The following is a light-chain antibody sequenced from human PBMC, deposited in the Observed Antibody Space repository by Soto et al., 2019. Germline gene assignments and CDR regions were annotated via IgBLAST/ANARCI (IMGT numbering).Light chain of an antibody. Sequence: DIQMTQSPSSLYGSLGDRVTITCRASQGISNYLAWYQQKPGKVPKLLIYAASTLQSGVPSRFSGSGSGTDFTLTISSLQPEDVATYYCQKYNSAPWTFGQGTKVEIK. CDR2: AAS. CDR1: QGISNY. J-gene: IGKJ1*01. V-gene: IGKV1-27*01. CDR3: QKYNSAPWT.